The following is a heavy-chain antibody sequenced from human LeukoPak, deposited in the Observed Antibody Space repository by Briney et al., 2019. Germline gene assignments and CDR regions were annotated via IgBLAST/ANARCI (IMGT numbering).Heavy chain of an antibody. Sequence: GGSLRLSCAASGFTLSNYAMSWVRQAPGKGLEWVSAVSGSGGSTHYADPVKGRFTISRDNSKNTLYLQMNSLRVEDTAIYYCAKLKTMVDYYFDYWGLGTLVTVSS. D-gene: IGHD4/OR15-4a*01. CDR2: VSGSGGST. J-gene: IGHJ4*02. CDR3: AKLKTMVDYYFDY. CDR1: GFTLSNYA. V-gene: IGHV3-23*01.